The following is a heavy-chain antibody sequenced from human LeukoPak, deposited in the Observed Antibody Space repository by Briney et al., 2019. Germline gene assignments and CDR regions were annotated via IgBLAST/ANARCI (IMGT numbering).Heavy chain of an antibody. CDR2: IYYSGST. CDR1: GGSISSSSYY. D-gene: IGHD6-6*01. CDR3: ARGLAARRRGYFDY. V-gene: IGHV4-39*01. Sequence: SETLSLTCTVSGGSISSSSYYWGWTRQPPGKGLEWIGSIYYSGSTYYNPSLKSRVTISVDTSKNQFSLKLSSVTAADTAVYYCARGLAARRRGYFDYWGQGTLVTVSS. J-gene: IGHJ4*02.